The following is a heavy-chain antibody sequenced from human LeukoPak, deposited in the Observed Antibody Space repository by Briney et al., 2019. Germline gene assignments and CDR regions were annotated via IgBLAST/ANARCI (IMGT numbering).Heavy chain of an antibody. CDR3: AKDLGWIHFAY. CDR1: GFTFSSYA. Sequence: GGSLRLSCAASGFTFSSYAMSWVRQAPGKGLEWVSGFSGSGGSAYYADSVKGRFTISRDNSKNTLYLQMNSLRAEDTAVYYCAKDLGWIHFAYWGQGTLVTVSS. CDR2: FSGSGGSA. D-gene: IGHD5-18*01. V-gene: IGHV3-23*01. J-gene: IGHJ4*02.